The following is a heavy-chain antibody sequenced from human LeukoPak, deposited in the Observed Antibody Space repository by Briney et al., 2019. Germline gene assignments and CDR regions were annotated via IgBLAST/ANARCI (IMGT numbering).Heavy chain of an antibody. D-gene: IGHD3-22*01. CDR1: GFTFYDYA. J-gene: IGHJ6*02. CDR2: ISGDGGST. CDR3: SNALVRSDYYDSSGLPYGMDV. Sequence: GGSLRLSCAASGFTFYDYAMHWVRQAPGKGLEWVSLISGDGGSTYYAYSVKGRFTISRDNSKNSLYLPMNSLRTEDTALYYCSNALVRSDYYDSSGLPYGMDVWGQGTTVTVSS. V-gene: IGHV3-43*02.